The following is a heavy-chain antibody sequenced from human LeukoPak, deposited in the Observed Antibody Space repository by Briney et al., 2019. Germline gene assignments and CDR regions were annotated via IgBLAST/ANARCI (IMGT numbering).Heavy chain of an antibody. D-gene: IGHD2-15*01. CDR1: GGSISNYY. J-gene: IGHJ5*02. Sequence: SETLSLTCTVSGGSISNYYWSWIRQPAGKGLEWIGRIYNDGSTKYNPSLQSRVTMSVDTSKNHFSLKLISVTAADTALYYCARGGASSKWLDPWGQGTLVTVSS. V-gene: IGHV4-4*07. CDR2: IYNDGST. CDR3: ARGGASSKWLDP.